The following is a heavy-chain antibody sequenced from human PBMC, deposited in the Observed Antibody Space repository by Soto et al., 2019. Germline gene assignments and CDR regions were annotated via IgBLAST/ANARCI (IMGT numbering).Heavy chain of an antibody. J-gene: IGHJ4*02. CDR2: INADNGNT. CDR3: AIGQCGPDAPGDY. Sequence: QVQLVQSGAEVKKPGASVKVSCKASGYTFTSYAMPWVRQAPGQRLEWMGWINADNGNTKYAQKFQGRVTITRDTTASTAYVELSILRSEDTAVYYLAIGQCGPDAPGDYWGQGTLVTVSS. V-gene: IGHV1-3*01. D-gene: IGHD2-21*01. CDR1: GYTFTSYA.